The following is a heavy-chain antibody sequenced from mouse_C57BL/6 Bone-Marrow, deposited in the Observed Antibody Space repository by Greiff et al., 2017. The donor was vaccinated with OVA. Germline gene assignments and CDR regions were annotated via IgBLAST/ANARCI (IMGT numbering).Heavy chain of an antibody. CDR1: GFSLTSYG. CDR2: IWRGGST. J-gene: IGHJ1*03. V-gene: IGHV2-5*01. Sequence: VKLQESGPGLVQPSQRLSISCTVSGFSLTSYGVHWVRQSPGKGLEWLGVIWRGGSTDYNAAFMYRLGITKDNSKSQVFFKMNSLHADDAAIYYCAKSSPRRWYFGVWGTGTTVTVSS. CDR3: AKSSPRRWYFGV.